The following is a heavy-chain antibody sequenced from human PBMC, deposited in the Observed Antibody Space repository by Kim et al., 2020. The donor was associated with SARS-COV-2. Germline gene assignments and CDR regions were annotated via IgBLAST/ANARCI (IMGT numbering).Heavy chain of an antibody. V-gene: IGHV4-34*01. CDR3: ARAAYCGGDCYPRFDY. Sequence: SETLSLTCAVYGGSFSGYYWSWIRQPPGKGLEWIGEINHSGSTNYNPSLKSRVTISVDTSKNQFSLKLSSVTAADTAVYYCARAAYCGGDCYPRFDYWG. J-gene: IGHJ4*01. CDR2: INHSGST. D-gene: IGHD2-21*02. CDR1: GGSFSGYY.